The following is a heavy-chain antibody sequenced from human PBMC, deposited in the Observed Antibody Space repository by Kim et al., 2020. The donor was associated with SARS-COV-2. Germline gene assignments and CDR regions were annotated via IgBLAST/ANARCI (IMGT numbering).Heavy chain of an antibody. J-gene: IGHJ4*02. CDR2: INAGNGNT. Sequence: ASVKVSCKASGYTFTSYAMHWVRQAPGQRLEWMGWINAGNGNTKYSQKFQGRVTITRDTSASTAYMELSSLRSEDTAVYYCARVTKLCGGLPVGCPFGYWGQGTLVTVSS. CDR3: ARVTKLCGGLPVGCPFGY. V-gene: IGHV1-3*01. CDR1: GYTFTSYA. D-gene: IGHD3-16*01.